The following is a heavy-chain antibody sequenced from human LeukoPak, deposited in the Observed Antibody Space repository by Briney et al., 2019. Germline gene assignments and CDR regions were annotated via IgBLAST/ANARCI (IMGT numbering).Heavy chain of an antibody. V-gene: IGHV3-7*01. CDR1: GLIFSSYW. CDR2: IKRDGSEK. Sequence: GGSLRLSCAASGLIFSSYWMSWVRQAPGKGLEWVANIKRDGSEKYYVDSVKGRFTISRDNAENSLYLQMNSLRDGDTALYYCARGHYGMEVWGQGTTVTVSS. J-gene: IGHJ6*02. CDR3: ARGHYGMEV.